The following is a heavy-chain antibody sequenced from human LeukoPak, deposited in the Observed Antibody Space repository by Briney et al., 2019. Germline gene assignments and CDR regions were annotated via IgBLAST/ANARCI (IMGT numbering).Heavy chain of an antibody. Sequence: GESLKISCKGSGYSFTSYWIGWVRQMPGKGLEWMGIIYPGDSDTRYSPSFQGQVTISADKSISTAYLQWSSLKASDTAMYYCARPRYDFWSGYSPGAFDIWGQGTTVTVSS. J-gene: IGHJ3*02. V-gene: IGHV5-51*01. CDR2: IYPGDSDT. D-gene: IGHD3-3*01. CDR1: GYSFTSYW. CDR3: ARPRYDFWSGYSPGAFDI.